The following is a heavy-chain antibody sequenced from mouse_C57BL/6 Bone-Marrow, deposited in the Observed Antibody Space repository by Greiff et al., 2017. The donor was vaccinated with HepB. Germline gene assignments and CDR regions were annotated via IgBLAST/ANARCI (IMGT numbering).Heavy chain of an antibody. J-gene: IGHJ3*01. CDR1: GYTFTSYW. CDR2: IDPSDSET. CDR3: ARAFGDYYGSPWFAY. Sequence: QVQLQQPGAELVRPGSSVKLSCKASGYTFTSYWMHWVKQRPIQGLEWIGNIDPSDSETHYNQKFKDKATLTVDKSSSTAYMQLSSRTSEDSAVYYCARAFGDYYGSPWFAYWGQGTLVTVSA. D-gene: IGHD1-1*01. V-gene: IGHV1-52*01.